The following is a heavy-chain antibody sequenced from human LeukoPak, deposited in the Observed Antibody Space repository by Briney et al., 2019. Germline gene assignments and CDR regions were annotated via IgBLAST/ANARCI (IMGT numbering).Heavy chain of an antibody. J-gene: IGHJ4*02. V-gene: IGHV3-7*01. CDR2: IKQDGSEK. CDR3: AREPRVVAYYHDSSGDEYYFDY. Sequence: GGSLTLSCAASGFTLSSYWMSWVRQAPGKGLEGVANIKQDGSEKYYVDSVKGRVTISRDNAKNSLYLQMNSLRAEHTAVYYCAREPRVVAYYHDSSGDEYYFDYWGQGTLVTVSS. CDR1: GFTLSSYW. D-gene: IGHD3-22*01.